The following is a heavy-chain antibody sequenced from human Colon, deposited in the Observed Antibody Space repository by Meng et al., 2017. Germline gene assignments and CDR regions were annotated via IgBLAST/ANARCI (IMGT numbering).Heavy chain of an antibody. CDR2: IYSGGST. CDR1: GFPVSSNY. CDR3: ARELMLTFDP. J-gene: IGHJ5*02. Sequence: EVQLVESGGGVVQPGGSLRLSCAASGFPVSSNYMSWVRQAPGKGLEWVSVIYSGGSTYYADSVKGRFTISRDNSKNTLYLQMNSLRAEDTAVYYCARELMLTFDPWGQGTLVTVSS. V-gene: IGHV3-66*02. D-gene: IGHD3-16*01.